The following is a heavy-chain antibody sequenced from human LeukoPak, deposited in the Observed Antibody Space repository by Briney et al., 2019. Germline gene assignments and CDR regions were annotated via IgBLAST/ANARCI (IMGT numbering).Heavy chain of an antibody. Sequence: PGGSLRLSCAASGFTFSSYGMHWVRQAPGKGLEWVAFIRYDGSNKYYADSVKGRFTISRDNSKNTLYLQMNSLRAEDTAVYYCAKGPARYFDWLYYYYYYMDVWGKGTTVTISS. V-gene: IGHV3-30*02. CDR1: GFTFSSYG. CDR3: AKGPARYFDWLYYYYYYMDV. D-gene: IGHD3-9*01. J-gene: IGHJ6*03. CDR2: IRYDGSNK.